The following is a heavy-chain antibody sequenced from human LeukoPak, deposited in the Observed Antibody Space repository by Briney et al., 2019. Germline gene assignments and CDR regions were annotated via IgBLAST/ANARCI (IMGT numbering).Heavy chain of an antibody. CDR2: IYYSGST. J-gene: IGHJ1*01. Sequence: PSETLSLTCTVSGGSISSGDYYWSWIRQPPGKGLEWIGYIYYSGSTYYNPSLKSRVTISVDTSKNQFSLKLSSVTAADTAVYYCASHGDSGYFQHWGQGTLVTVSS. CDR1: GGSISSGDYY. V-gene: IGHV4-30-4*01. CDR3: ASHGDSGYFQH. D-gene: IGHD4-17*01.